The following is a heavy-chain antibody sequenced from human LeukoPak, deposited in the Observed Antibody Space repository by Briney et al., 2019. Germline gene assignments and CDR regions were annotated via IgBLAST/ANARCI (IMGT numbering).Heavy chain of an antibody. Sequence: SETLSLTCAVYGGSFSGYYWSWIRQPPGKGLEWIGEINHSGGTKYNPSLKSRVTISVDTSKNQFSLKLNSVTAADTAVYYCAREDIHILTGYHRRELYWYFDLWGRGTLVTVSS. CDR3: AREDIHILTGYHRRELYWYFDL. CDR2: INHSGGT. CDR1: GGSFSGYY. V-gene: IGHV4-34*01. D-gene: IGHD3-9*01. J-gene: IGHJ2*01.